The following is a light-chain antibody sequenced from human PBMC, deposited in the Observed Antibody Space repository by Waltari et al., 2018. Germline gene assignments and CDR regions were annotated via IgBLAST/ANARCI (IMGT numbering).Light chain of an antibody. J-gene: IGKJ1*01. Sequence: EIVMTQSPVTLSESPGQRVTLSCRASQSVSGKLVWYQQQPGQSPRVLIYGASTRATGVPARFSGSGSGTEFTLTISSLQAEDIAVYYCQQYNGWPRTFGQGTKVEI. CDR1: QSVSGK. CDR2: GAS. V-gene: IGKV3-15*01. CDR3: QQYNGWPRT.